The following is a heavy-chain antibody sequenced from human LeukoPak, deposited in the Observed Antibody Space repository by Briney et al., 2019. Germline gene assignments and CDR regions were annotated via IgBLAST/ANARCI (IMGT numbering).Heavy chain of an antibody. CDR1: GYTFTRYG. CDR2: ISAYNGNT. V-gene: IGHV1-18*01. D-gene: IGHD1-1*01. J-gene: IGHJ4*02. CDR3: ARDGTRVDY. Sequence: GASVKVSCKASGYTFTRYGISWVRQAPGQGLEWMGWISAYNGNTNYAQKLQGRVTMTTDTSTSTAYIELRGLRSDDTAVYYCARDGTRVDYWGQGTLVTVSS.